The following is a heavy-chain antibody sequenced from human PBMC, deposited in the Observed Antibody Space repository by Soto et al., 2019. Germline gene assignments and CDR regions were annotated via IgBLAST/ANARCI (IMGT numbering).Heavy chain of an antibody. CDR1: GGTFSSYA. D-gene: IGHD1-1*01. V-gene: IGHV1-69*13. CDR3: ARGIAGSSSTGTTGY. J-gene: IGHJ4*02. CDR2: IIPIFGPA. Sequence: SVKVSCKASGGTFSSYAISWVGQAPGQGLEWMGGIIPIFGPANYAQKFQGRVAITADESTSTACMELSSLRAEDAAVHYCARGIAGSSSTGTTGYWGQGTLLTVSS.